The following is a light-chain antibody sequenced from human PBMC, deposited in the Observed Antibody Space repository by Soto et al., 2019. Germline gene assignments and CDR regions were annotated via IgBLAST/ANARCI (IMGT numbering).Light chain of an antibody. J-gene: IGLJ2*01. V-gene: IGLV1-44*01. CDR3: AAWDDSLNGHVV. CDR1: SSSIGSNT. CDR2: STT. Sequence: QSVLTQPPSASGTPGQRVTISCSGSSSSIGSNTVNWYQQLPGTAPQLLIYSTTQRPSGVPDRFSGSKSGTSASLAISGLQSEDEADYYCAAWDDSLNGHVVFGGGTKLTVL.